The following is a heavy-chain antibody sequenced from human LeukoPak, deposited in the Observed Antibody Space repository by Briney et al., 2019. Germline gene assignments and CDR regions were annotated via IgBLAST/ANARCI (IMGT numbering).Heavy chain of an antibody. J-gene: IGHJ3*02. D-gene: IGHD3-10*01. CDR2: ISSVSSAI. CDR1: GFTFSNYG. Sequence: GGSLRLSCAASGFTFSNYGMNWVRQAPGKGLEWVSYISSVSSAIYYADSVKGRFTISRDNSKNTLYLQMNSLRAEDTAVYYCAKDSSRGYYAGDAFDIWGQGTMVTVSS. V-gene: IGHV3-48*01. CDR3: AKDSSRGYYAGDAFDI.